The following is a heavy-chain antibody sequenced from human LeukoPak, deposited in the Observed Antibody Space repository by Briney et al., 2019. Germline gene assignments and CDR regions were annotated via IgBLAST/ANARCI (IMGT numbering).Heavy chain of an antibody. CDR3: ARSLEQQLVG. V-gene: IGHV3-30*03. CDR1: GFSFGSYG. Sequence: GGSLRLSCAASGFSFGSYGMHWVRQAPGKGLEWVAVISYDGSNKYYADSVKGRFTISRDNSKNTLYLQMNSLRAEDTAVYYCARSLEQQLVGWGQGTLVTVSS. D-gene: IGHD6-13*01. CDR2: ISYDGSNK. J-gene: IGHJ4*02.